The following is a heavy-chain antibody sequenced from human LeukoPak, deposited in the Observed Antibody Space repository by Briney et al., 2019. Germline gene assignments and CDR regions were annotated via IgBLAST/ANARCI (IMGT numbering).Heavy chain of an antibody. CDR3: ARMGDYVWGSYRPPYYFDY. J-gene: IGHJ4*02. CDR2: IYYSGST. D-gene: IGHD3-16*02. V-gene: IGHV4-59*08. CDR1: GGSISSYY. Sequence: SETLSLTCTVSGGSISSYYWSWIRQPPGKGLEWIGYIYYSGSTYYNPSLKSRVTISVDTSKNQFSLKLSSVTAADTAVYYCARMGDYVWGSYRPPYYFDYWGQGTLVTVSS.